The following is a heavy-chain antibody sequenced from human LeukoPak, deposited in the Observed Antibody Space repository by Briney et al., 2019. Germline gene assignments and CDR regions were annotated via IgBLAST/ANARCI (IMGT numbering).Heavy chain of an antibody. J-gene: IGHJ4*02. CDR3: ARGRVVPAAITLEMTIDY. Sequence: SVKVSCKASGGTFSSYAISWVRQAPGQGLEWSGGIIPIFGTANYAQKFQGRVTITADESTTTAYMELSSLRSVDTAVYDCARGRVVPAAITLEMTIDYWGQGTLVTVSS. CDR1: GGTFSSYA. V-gene: IGHV1-69*01. CDR2: IIPIFGTA. D-gene: IGHD2-2*02.